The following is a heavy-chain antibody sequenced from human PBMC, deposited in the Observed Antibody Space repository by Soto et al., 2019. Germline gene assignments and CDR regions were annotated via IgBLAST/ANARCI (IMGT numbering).Heavy chain of an antibody. D-gene: IGHD3-16*01. CDR3: ATGRGSGGFDS. J-gene: IGHJ4*02. Sequence: QVQLVQSGTEVQKPGSSVRVSCKASGGTSNRFAFSWGRQAPGQGLEWMGGSIPIFGTANYAPRFQGRATITADESTSKGYTELSGLRSDDTATYYCATGRGSGGFDSWGQGTQVLVSS. CDR1: GGTSNRFA. V-gene: IGHV1-69*01. CDR2: SIPIFGTA.